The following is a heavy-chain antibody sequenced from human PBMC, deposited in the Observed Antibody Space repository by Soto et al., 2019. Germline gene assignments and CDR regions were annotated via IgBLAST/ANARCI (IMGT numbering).Heavy chain of an antibody. CDR1: GYPVTAYY. V-gene: IGHV1-2*02. J-gene: IGHJ3*02. CDR3: ARGGGVGVAGSAAFDM. D-gene: IGHD3-3*01. CDR2: INPATGAA. Sequence: QLHLVQSGAVVKKPGASVTVSCSASGYPVTAYYMHWVRQAPGRGLEWMGGINPATGAAKYTQTCQGRVTMTWDTSTSTVFMELSGLTSEDTAVFYCARGGGVGVAGSAAFDMWGQGTLVTVSS.